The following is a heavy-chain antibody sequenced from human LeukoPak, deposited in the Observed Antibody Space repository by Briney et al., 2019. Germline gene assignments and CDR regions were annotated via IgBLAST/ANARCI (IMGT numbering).Heavy chain of an antibody. CDR1: GFTFSSYG. CDR2: IWYDGSNK. V-gene: IGHV3-33*06. CDR3: AKDRYYYDSSGGPTYFDY. Sequence: GRSLRLSCAASGFTFSSYGMHWVRQAPDKGLEWVAVIWYDGSNKYYADSVKGRFTISRDNSKNTLYLQMNSLRAEDTAVYYCAKDRYYYDSSGGPTYFDYWGQGTLVTVSS. J-gene: IGHJ4*02. D-gene: IGHD3-22*01.